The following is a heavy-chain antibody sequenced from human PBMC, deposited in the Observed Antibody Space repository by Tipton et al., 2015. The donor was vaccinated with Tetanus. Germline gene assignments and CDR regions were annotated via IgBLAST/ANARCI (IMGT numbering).Heavy chain of an antibody. CDR3: VAEVGLRSFGD. V-gene: IGHV3-13*01. D-gene: IGHD4-17*01. CDR2: IGVGADT. CDR1: GFTFSNSD. J-gene: IGHJ4*02. Sequence: SLRLSCAASGFTFSNSDFHWVRQATGKGLEWVSAIGVGADTYYPGSVKGRFTISRENSQNTLDLEMNSLRGEDTAVYYCVAEVGLRSFGDWGPGTLVTVSS.